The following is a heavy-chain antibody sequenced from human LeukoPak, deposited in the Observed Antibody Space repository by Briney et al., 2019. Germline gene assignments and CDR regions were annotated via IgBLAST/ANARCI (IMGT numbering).Heavy chain of an antibody. Sequence: GRSLRLSCAASGFTFSSYGMHWVRQAPGKGLEWVAVISYDGSNKYYADSVKGRFTISRDNSKNTLYLQMNSLRAEDTAVYYCARDLKRHIVVVTATSPDYWGQGTLVTVSS. V-gene: IGHV3-30*03. CDR1: GFTFSSYG. J-gene: IGHJ4*02. CDR2: ISYDGSNK. CDR3: ARDLKRHIVVVTATSPDY. D-gene: IGHD2-21*02.